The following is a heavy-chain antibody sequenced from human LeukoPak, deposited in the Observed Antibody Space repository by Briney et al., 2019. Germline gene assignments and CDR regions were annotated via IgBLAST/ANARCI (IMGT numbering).Heavy chain of an antibody. D-gene: IGHD2-2*01. CDR1: GDSVSSNSVT. Sequence: SQTLSITCAISGDSVSSNSVTWNWIRQSPSRGLEWLGRTYYRSKWYNDYAVSVKSRITINPDTSKNQFSLQLNSVTPEDTAVYYCARVRYCSSTSCYRQYYYYGMDVWGQGTTVTVSS. V-gene: IGHV6-1*01. CDR3: ARVRYCSSTSCYRQYYYYGMDV. CDR2: TYYRSKWYN. J-gene: IGHJ6*02.